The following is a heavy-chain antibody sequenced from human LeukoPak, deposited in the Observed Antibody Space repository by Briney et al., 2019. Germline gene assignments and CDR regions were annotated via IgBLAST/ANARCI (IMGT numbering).Heavy chain of an antibody. CDR2: IRYDGSNK. V-gene: IGHV3-30*02. CDR3: AKDRLGTVVTYYFDY. Sequence: PGGSLRLSCAASGFTFSSYGMHWVRQAPGKGLEWVAFIRYDGSNKYYADSVKGRFTISRDNSKNTPYLQMNSLRAEDTAVYYCAKDRLGTVVTYYFDYWGQGTLVTVSS. CDR1: GFTFSSYG. D-gene: IGHD4-23*01. J-gene: IGHJ4*02.